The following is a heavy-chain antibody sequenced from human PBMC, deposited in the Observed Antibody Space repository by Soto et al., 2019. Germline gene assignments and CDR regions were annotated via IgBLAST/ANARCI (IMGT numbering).Heavy chain of an antibody. Sequence: ASVKVSCKASGYTFTSYYMHWVRQAPGQGLEWMGIINPSGGSTSYAQKFQGRVTMTRDTSTSTVYMELSSLRSEDTAVYYCARDHDSSGYYSYYFDYWGQGTLVTVSS. J-gene: IGHJ4*02. D-gene: IGHD3-22*01. CDR2: INPSGGST. CDR1: GYTFTSYY. CDR3: ARDHDSSGYYSYYFDY. V-gene: IGHV1-46*01.